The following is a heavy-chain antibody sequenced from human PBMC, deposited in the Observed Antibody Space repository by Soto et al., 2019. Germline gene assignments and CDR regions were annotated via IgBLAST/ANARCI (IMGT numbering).Heavy chain of an antibody. CDR1: GYTFTSYA. CDR2: INAGNGNT. CDR3: ASSYSNYALIEYYYYGMDV. J-gene: IGHJ6*02. V-gene: IGHV1-3*01. Sequence: QVQLVQSGAEVKKPGASVKVSCKASGYTFTSYAMNWVRQAPGQSLEWMGWINAGNGNTKYSQKFQGRVTITRDTSASTAYMELSSLRSEDTAVYYCASSYSNYALIEYYYYGMDVWGQGTTVTVSS. D-gene: IGHD4-4*01.